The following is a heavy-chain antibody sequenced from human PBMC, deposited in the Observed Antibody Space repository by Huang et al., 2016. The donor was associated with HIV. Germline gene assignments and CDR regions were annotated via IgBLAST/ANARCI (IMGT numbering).Heavy chain of an antibody. CDR1: GFTFSNFG. CDR3: AKDEKFFCSGGSCFSSNIDY. J-gene: IGHJ4*02. Sequence: QVHLVESGGGVVQPGGSLRLSCAASGFTFSNFGMHWVGQAPGKGMGWVGLFRNDGRNKFYADSMTGRFTISRDNTQDTLFLEMKTVKSEDTAIYYCAKDEKFFCSGGSCFSSNIDYWGQGTLVTVSS. D-gene: IGHD2-8*02. V-gene: IGHV3-30*02. CDR2: FRNDGRNK.